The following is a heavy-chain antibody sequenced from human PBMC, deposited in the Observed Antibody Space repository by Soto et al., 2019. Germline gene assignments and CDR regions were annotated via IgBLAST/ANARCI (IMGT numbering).Heavy chain of an antibody. V-gene: IGHV1-8*01. CDR3: ARGGTAGVDY. D-gene: IGHD1-26*01. CDR2: MQPSSGRT. Sequence: APVKVACKGSGYSLTCLVINCVRQTTGQGLEWMGWMQPSSGRTGYAQKFQGRVTMTRDTSINTAYMELSSLTSADTAFYYCARGGTAGVDYWGQGTLVPVSS. CDR1: GYSLTCLV. J-gene: IGHJ4*02.